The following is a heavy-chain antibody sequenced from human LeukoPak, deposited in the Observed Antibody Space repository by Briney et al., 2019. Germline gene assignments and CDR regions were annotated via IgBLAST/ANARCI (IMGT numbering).Heavy chain of an antibody. J-gene: IGHJ5*02. CDR2: IYYSGST. V-gene: IGHV4-39*07. CDR3: ASIYYYDSAPIDP. D-gene: IGHD3-22*01. Sequence: PSETLSLTCTVSGGSISSSSYYWGWIRQPPGKGLEWIGSIYYSGSTYYNPSLKSRVTISVDTSKNQFSLKLSSVTAADTAVHYCASIYYYDSAPIDPWGQGTLVTVSS. CDR1: GGSISSSSYY.